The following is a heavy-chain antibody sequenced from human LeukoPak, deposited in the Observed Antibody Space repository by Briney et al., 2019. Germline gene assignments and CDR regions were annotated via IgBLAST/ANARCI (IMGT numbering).Heavy chain of an antibody. J-gene: IGHJ4*02. Sequence: GGSLRLSCAASGFTFSSYAMSWVRQAPGKGLKWVSAISGSGGSTYYADSVKGRFTISRDNSKNTLYLQMNSLRAEDTAVYYCAKDQGYDYVWGSYIPFDYWGQGTLVTVSS. CDR3: AKDQGYDYVWGSYIPFDY. CDR2: ISGSGGST. D-gene: IGHD3-16*01. V-gene: IGHV3-23*01. CDR1: GFTFSSYA.